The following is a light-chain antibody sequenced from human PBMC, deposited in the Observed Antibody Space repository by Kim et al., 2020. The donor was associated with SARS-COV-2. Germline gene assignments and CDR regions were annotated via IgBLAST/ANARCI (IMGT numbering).Light chain of an antibody. V-gene: IGKV1-39*01. Sequence: AFVGDRVASTCRSSHPISSSLNWYQQKPGKAPNLLIYAASTLQSGVPSRFSGSGSGTDFTLTISSLQPEDFATYYCQQSYSTPRTFGPGTKVDIK. J-gene: IGKJ3*01. CDR3: QQSYSTPRT. CDR2: AAS. CDR1: HPISSS.